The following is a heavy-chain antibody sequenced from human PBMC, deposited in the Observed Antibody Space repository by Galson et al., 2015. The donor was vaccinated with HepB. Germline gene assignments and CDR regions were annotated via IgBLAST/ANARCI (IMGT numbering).Heavy chain of an antibody. CDR3: AKDSGSYYYYYGMDV. D-gene: IGHD1-26*01. J-gene: IGHJ6*02. V-gene: IGHV3-9*01. CDR1: GFTFDDYA. Sequence: SLRLSCAASGFTFDDYAMHWVRQAPGKGLEWVSGISWNSGTIGYSDSVKGRFTISRDNAKNSLYLLMNSLRVEDTALYYCAKDSGSYYYYYGMDVWGQGTTVTVSS. CDR2: ISWNSGTI.